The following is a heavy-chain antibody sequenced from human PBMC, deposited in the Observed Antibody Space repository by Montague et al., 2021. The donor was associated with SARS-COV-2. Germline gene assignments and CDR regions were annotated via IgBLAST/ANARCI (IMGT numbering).Heavy chain of an antibody. CDR2: IYYKGNT. Sequence: TLSLTCSVSGGSMSSVGYHWIWLRQHPGKGLEWIGYIYYKGNTFYNPSLQSRIIISLDTSKSQFSLNLISVTAADTALYYGARGPYRNFDLWGQGALVTVSS. D-gene: IGHD3-9*01. CDR3: ARGPYRNFDL. J-gene: IGHJ1*01. CDR1: GGSMSSVGYH. V-gene: IGHV4-31*03.